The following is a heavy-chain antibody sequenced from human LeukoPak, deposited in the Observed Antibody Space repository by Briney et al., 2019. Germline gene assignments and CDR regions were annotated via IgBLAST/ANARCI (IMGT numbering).Heavy chain of an antibody. CDR3: AREGAYGDYGDYGMDV. D-gene: IGHD4-17*01. CDR1: GFTFSDYY. CDR2: ISSSGSTI. V-gene: IGHV3-11*01. J-gene: IGHJ6*02. Sequence: GGSLRLSCAASGFTFSDYYMSWIRQAPGKGLEWVSYISSSGSTIYYADSVKGRFTISRDNAKNSLYLQMNSLRAEDTAVYYCAREGAYGDYGDYGMDVWGQGTTVTVSS.